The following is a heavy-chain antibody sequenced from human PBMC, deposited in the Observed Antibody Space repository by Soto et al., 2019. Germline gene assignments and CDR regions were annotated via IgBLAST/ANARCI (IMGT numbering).Heavy chain of an antibody. D-gene: IGHD1-1*01. Sequence: QAQLEQSGAEVKKPGASVKVSCKSSGYTFSTSGISWVRQAPGQGLEWMGWISPYNGYANYAQRFQGRVTMTTDTSTSTTFMELRSLRSDDTAVYYCAREVPRPYYYYGMDVWGQGTTVTVSS. V-gene: IGHV1-18*01. CDR1: GYTFSTSG. J-gene: IGHJ6*01. CDR2: ISPYNGYA. CDR3: AREVPRPYYYYGMDV.